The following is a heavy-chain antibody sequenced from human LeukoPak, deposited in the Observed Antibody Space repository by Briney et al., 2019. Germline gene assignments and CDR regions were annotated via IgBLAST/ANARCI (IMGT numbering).Heavy chain of an antibody. D-gene: IGHD3-3*01. Sequence: GESLKISCKGSGYSFTSYWIGWVRQMPGKGLGWMGIIYPGDSDTRYSPSFQGQVTISADKSVSTAYLQWSSLKASDTAMYYCARQRPPPSERRYYDFWSGNFDYWGQGTLVTVSS. CDR3: ARQRPPPSERRYYDFWSGNFDY. V-gene: IGHV5-51*01. CDR1: GYSFTSYW. J-gene: IGHJ4*02. CDR2: IYPGDSDT.